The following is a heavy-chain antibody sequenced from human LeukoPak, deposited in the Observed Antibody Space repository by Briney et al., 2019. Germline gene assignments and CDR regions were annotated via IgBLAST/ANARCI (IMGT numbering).Heavy chain of an antibody. CDR3: GRPLQRGSWTQRALDY. V-gene: IGHV1-8*01. CDR1: GYTFTSYD. Sequence: ASVKVSCKASGYTFTSYDISWVRQATGQGLEWMGWMNPNSGNAGYAQRFQGRVTMTRNNSISTAYMELTSLRSEDTAVYYCGRPLQRGSWTQRALDYWGQGTLVTVSS. D-gene: IGHD3-10*01. J-gene: IGHJ4*02. CDR2: MNPNSGNA.